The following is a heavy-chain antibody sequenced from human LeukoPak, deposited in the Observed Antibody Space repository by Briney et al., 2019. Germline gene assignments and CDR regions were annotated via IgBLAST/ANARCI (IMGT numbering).Heavy chain of an antibody. CDR2: IYPGDSDT. J-gene: IGHJ4*02. V-gene: IGHV5-51*01. D-gene: IGHD4-17*01. CDR3: ARRPDYGDYEGFFDY. Sequence: KVSCKGSGYSFTSYWIGRVRQMPGKGLEWMGIIYPGDSDTRYSPSFQGQVTISADKSISTAYLQWSSLKASDTAMYYCARRPDYGDYEGFFDYWGQGTLVTVSS. CDR1: GYSFTSYW.